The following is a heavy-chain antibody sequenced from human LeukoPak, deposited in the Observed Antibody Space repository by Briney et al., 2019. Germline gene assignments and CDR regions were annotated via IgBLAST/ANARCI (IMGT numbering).Heavy chain of an antibody. V-gene: IGHV3-7*04. CDR1: GFTLSELW. CDR3: VGGYGWLPDY. D-gene: IGHD6-19*01. CDR2: IKQDGSEK. J-gene: IGHJ4*02. Sequence: GGSLRLSCVASGFTLSELWMNWVRQAPWKGLEWVANIKQDGSEKNYVDSVKGRFTISRDNAKNSVYLQMNSLRVEDTAVYYCVGGYGWLPDYWGQGTLVTVSS.